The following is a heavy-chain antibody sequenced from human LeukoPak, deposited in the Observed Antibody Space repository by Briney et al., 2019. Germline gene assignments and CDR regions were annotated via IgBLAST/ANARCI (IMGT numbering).Heavy chain of an antibody. CDR1: GFTFSNYD. CDR3: ARLNDQVGDYYYYYMDV. V-gene: IGHV4-34*01. D-gene: IGHD3-16*01. CDR2: INHSGST. J-gene: IGHJ6*03. Sequence: GSLRLSCAASGFTFSNYDMNWVRQPPGKGLEWIGEINHSGSTNYNPSLKSRVTISVDTSKNQFSLKLSSVTAADTAVYYCARLNDQVGDYYYYYMDVWGKGTTVTVSS.